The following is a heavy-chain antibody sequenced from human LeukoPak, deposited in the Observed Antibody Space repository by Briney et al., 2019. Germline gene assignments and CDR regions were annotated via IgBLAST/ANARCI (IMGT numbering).Heavy chain of an antibody. CDR3: ARAPDFRPYYFDY. V-gene: IGHV1-18*01. CDR2: ISAYNGNT. CDR1: GYTFTSYG. Sequence: ASVKVSCKASGYTFTSYGISWVRQAPGQGLEWMGWISAYNGNTNYAQKLQGRVTMTTDTSTSTAYMELSSLRSEDTAVYYCARAPDFRPYYFDYWGQGTLVAVSS. J-gene: IGHJ4*02.